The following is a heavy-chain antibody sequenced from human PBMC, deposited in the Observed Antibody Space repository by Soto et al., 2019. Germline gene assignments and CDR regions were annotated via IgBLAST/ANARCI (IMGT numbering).Heavy chain of an antibody. D-gene: IGHD3-3*01. CDR1: GFTFSSYA. CDR2: ISGSDGGT. J-gene: IGHJ4*02. CDR3: AKGPGMSLEIDW. Sequence: EVQMLESGGGLVQPGGSLRLSCVASGFTFSSYAMSWVRQAPGKGLEWVSAISGSDGGTFYADSVKGRFTISRDDSKNTLYLQLTSLSAEDTAVYHCAKGPGMSLEIDWWGQGTLVTVSS. V-gene: IGHV3-23*01.